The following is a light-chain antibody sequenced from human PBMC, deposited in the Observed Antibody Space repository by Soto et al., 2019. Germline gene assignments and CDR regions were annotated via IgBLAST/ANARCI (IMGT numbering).Light chain of an antibody. Sequence: IVLTQSPGTLSLSPGERATLSCRASQTVSSNYLAWYQQKPGQAPRLLIYAASTRATGIPARFSGSGSGTEFTLTINSLQSEDFAVYYCQQYNNWPITFGQGTRLEI. V-gene: IGKV3D-15*01. CDR1: QTVSSN. J-gene: IGKJ5*01. CDR3: QQYNNWPIT. CDR2: AAS.